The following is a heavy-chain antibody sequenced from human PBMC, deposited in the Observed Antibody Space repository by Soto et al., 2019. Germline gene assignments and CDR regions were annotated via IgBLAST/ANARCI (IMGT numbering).Heavy chain of an antibody. CDR3: ARHNWYSSSSRPFDY. Sequence: SETLSLSCTVSGGSISSYYGSWIRQPPGKGLEWIGYIYYSGSTNYNPSLKSRVTISVDTSKNQFSLKLSSVTAADTAVYYCARHNWYSSSSRPFDYWGQGTLVTVSS. CDR1: GGSISSYY. D-gene: IGHD6-6*01. V-gene: IGHV4-59*08. J-gene: IGHJ4*02. CDR2: IYYSGST.